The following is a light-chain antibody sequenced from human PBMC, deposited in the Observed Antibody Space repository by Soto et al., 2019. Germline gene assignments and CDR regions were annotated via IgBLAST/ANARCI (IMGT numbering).Light chain of an antibody. CDR1: QDIKNY. CDR2: AAS. Sequence: DLQMTQSPSTLSASVGDRVTITCPASQDIKNYLNWYQQKPGKAPKLLIYAASNLQSGVPSRFSGSGSGTDFTLTISSLQPEDFATYFCQQSYSTPPCTFGQGTKVDIK. V-gene: IGKV1-39*01. CDR3: QQSYSTPPCT. J-gene: IGKJ1*01.